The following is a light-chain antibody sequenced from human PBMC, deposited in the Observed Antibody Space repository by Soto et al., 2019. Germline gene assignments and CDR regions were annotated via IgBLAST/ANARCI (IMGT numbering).Light chain of an antibody. CDR2: WAS. CDR3: QQYYSTPLT. CDR1: GSVLFSSNNKNY. V-gene: IGKV4-1*01. Sequence: DIVMTHSPDFLAVSLGARATSICKCGGSVLFSSNNKNYVAWYQQKPGQPPKLLIYWASIRDSGVPDRFSGSGSGTDFTLTISSLQAEDVAVYYCQQYYSTPLTFGGGTKV. J-gene: IGKJ4*01.